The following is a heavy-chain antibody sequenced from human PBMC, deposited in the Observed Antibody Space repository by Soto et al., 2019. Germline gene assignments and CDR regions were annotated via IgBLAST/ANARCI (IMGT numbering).Heavy chain of an antibody. CDR1: GFTFSSYA. V-gene: IGHV3-64*01. CDR2: ISSNGGST. Sequence: EVQLVESGGGLVQPGGSLRLSCAASGFTFSSYAMHWVRQAPGKGLAYVSAISSNGGSTYYANSVKGRFTISRDNSKNTLYLQMGSLRAEDMAVYYCARGTPYYYGSGSYRFYYYMDVWGKGTTVTVSS. J-gene: IGHJ6*03. CDR3: ARGTPYYYGSGSYRFYYYMDV. D-gene: IGHD3-10*01.